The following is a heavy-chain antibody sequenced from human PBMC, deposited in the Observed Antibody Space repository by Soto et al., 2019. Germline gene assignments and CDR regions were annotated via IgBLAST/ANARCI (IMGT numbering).Heavy chain of an antibody. D-gene: IGHD5-12*01. Sequence: QVQLVESGGGVVQPGRSLRLSCAASGFTFSSYAMHWVRQAPGKGLEWVAVISYDGSNKYYADSVKGRFTISRDNSXNXXYLQMNSLRAEDTAVYYCARAKVNSGYDTHGAFDYWGQGTLVTVSS. CDR2: ISYDGSNK. V-gene: IGHV3-30-3*01. J-gene: IGHJ4*02. CDR1: GFTFSSYA. CDR3: ARAKVNSGYDTHGAFDY.